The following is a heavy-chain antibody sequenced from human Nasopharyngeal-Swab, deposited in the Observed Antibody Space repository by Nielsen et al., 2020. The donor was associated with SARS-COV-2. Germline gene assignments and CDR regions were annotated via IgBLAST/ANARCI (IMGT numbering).Heavy chain of an antibody. D-gene: IGHD3-10*01. Sequence: ASVKVSCKASGYTFTSYDINWVRQATGQGLEWMGWMNPNSGNTGYAQKFQGRVTITRNTSISTAYMELGSLRSEDTAVYYCARVSEKWFGELLGHYYFGMPLWGQGTPVTVSS. CDR3: ARVSEKWFGELLGHYYFGMPL. J-gene: IGHJ6*02. V-gene: IGHV1-8*03. CDR2: MNPNSGNT. CDR1: GYTFTSYD.